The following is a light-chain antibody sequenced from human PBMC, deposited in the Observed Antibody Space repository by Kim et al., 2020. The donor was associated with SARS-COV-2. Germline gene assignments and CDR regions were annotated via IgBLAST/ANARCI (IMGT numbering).Light chain of an antibody. CDR1: QSVSSSY. CDR2: DAS. V-gene: IGKV3-20*01. J-gene: IGKJ2*01. CDR3: QQYGSSPRYT. Sequence: EIVLTQSPGTLSLSPGERATLSCRASQSVSSSYSAWYQQKPGQAPRLLIYDASTRATGIPDRFSGSGSGTDFTLTISRLEPEDFAVYYCQQYGSSPRYTFGQGTKLEI.